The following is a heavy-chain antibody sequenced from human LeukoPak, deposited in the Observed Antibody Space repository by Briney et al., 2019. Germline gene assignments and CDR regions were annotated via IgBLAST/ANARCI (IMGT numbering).Heavy chain of an antibody. CDR3: AREYSSSSVLGS. CDR1: GGTFSSCA. Sequence: ASVKVSCKASGGTFSSCAISWVRQAPGQGLEWMGRIIPIFGTANNAQKFQGRVTITADKSTSTAYMELSSLRSEDTAVYYCAREYSSSSVLGSWGQGTLVTVSS. V-gene: IGHV1-69*06. J-gene: IGHJ5*02. CDR2: IIPIFGTA. D-gene: IGHD6-6*01.